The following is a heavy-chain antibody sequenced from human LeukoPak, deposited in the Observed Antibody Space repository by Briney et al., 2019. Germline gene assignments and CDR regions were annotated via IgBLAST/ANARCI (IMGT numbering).Heavy chain of an antibody. CDR1: GFTFRSHW. J-gene: IGHJ6*03. Sequence: GGSLRLSCAASGFTFRSHWMNWVRQAPGKGLEWVANIKQDGSEKYYVDSVKGRFTISRDNAKNSLYLQMNSLRAEDTAVYYCARETTVTTYYYYMDVWGKGTTVTVSS. V-gene: IGHV3-7*01. CDR2: IKQDGSEK. D-gene: IGHD4-11*01. CDR3: ARETTVTTYYYYMDV.